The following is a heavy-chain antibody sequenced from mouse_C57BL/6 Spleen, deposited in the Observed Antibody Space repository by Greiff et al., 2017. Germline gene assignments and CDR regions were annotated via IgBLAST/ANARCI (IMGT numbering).Heavy chain of an antibody. D-gene: IGHD1-1*02. Sequence: QVQLQQPGAELVKPGASVTLSCQASGYTFTSYWMHWVKQRPGPGLEWIGMIHPNSGSTNYNEKFKSKATLTVDKSSSTAYMQLSSLTSEDSAVYYCARFLWDYFDYWGQGTTLTVSS. V-gene: IGHV1-64*01. CDR2: IHPNSGST. CDR3: ARFLWDYFDY. J-gene: IGHJ2*01. CDR1: GYTFTSYW.